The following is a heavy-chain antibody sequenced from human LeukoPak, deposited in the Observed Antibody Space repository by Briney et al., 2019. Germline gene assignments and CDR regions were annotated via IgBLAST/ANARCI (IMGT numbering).Heavy chain of an antibody. CDR2: LSGGGGDT. CDR3: AKGGISLVRGSFDY. Sequence: GGSLRLSCAASGLTFSNYAMSWVRQAPGKGLEWVSALSGGGGDTYYAGSVKGRFTISRDNSKNTLYLQMNSLKADDTAVYYCAKGGISLVRGSFDYWGQGALVTVSS. D-gene: IGHD3-10*01. J-gene: IGHJ4*02. V-gene: IGHV3-23*01. CDR1: GLTFSNYA.